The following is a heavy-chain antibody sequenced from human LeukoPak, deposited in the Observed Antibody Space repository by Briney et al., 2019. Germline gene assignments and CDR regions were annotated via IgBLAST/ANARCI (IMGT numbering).Heavy chain of an antibody. CDR3: ARSPVYGSGSYYKSRGGGEIDY. CDR1: GFTFSDYC. Sequence: GGSLRLSCAASGFTFSDYCMSWIRQAPGKGLEWDSYISSSGSTIYYADSVKGRFTISRDNAKNSLYLQMNSLRAEDTAVYYCARSPVYGSGSYYKSRGGGEIDYWGQGTLVTVSS. CDR2: ISSSGSTI. V-gene: IGHV3-11*01. J-gene: IGHJ4*02. D-gene: IGHD3-10*01.